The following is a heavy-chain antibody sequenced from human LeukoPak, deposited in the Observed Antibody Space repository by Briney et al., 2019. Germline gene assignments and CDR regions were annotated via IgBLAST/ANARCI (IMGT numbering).Heavy chain of an antibody. CDR3: AKDRDYYDSSGYYQYFQH. Sequence: QPGASLRLSCAASGFTLSSYAMSWVRQAPGKGLEWVSAISGSGGSTYYADSVKGRFTISRDNSKNTLYQQMNSLRAEDTAVYYCAKDRDYYDSSGYYQYFQHWGQGTLVTVSS. D-gene: IGHD3-22*01. V-gene: IGHV3-23*01. CDR2: ISGSGGST. CDR1: GFTLSSYA. J-gene: IGHJ1*01.